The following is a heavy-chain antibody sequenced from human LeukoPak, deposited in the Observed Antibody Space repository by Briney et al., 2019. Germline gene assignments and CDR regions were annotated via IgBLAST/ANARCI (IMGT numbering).Heavy chain of an antibody. Sequence: GGSLRLSCAASGFTFSNHWMHWVRQGPGKGLVWVSRISSGGTSKNYAGSVKGRFTISRDNAKSTLYLQMNSLRAEDTAVYYCARGSLGSHDYWGQGTLVIVSS. V-gene: IGHV3-74*01. J-gene: IGHJ4*02. CDR2: ISSGGTSK. CDR1: GFTFSNHW. D-gene: IGHD2-15*01. CDR3: ARGSLGSHDY.